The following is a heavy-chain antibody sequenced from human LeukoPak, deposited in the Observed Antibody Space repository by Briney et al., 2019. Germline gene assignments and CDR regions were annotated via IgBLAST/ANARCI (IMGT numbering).Heavy chain of an antibody. CDR3: AKPRLGCSSTSCYLTAFDY. V-gene: IGHV3-23*01. CDR2: ISGSGGST. CDR1: GFTFSSYA. D-gene: IGHD2-2*01. Sequence: GGSLRLSCAASGFTFSSYAMSWVRQAPGKGLEWVSAISGSGGSTYYADSVKGRFTISRDNSKNTLYLQMNSLRAKDTAVYYCAKPRLGCSSTSCYLTAFDYWGQGTLVTVSS. J-gene: IGHJ4*02.